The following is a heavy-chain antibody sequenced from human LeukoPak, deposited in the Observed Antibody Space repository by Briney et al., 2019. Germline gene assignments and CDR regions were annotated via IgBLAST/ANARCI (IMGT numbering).Heavy chain of an antibody. D-gene: IGHD3-10*01. Sequence: SETLSLTCTVSGGSISSSSYYWGWIRQPPGKGLEWIGRIYTSGSTNYNPSLKSRVTMSVDTSKNQFSLKLSSVTAADTAVYYCARDRRFGEAVFDYWGQGTLVTVSS. J-gene: IGHJ4*02. CDR2: IYTSGST. V-gene: IGHV4-39*07. CDR1: GGSISSSSYY. CDR3: ARDRRFGEAVFDY.